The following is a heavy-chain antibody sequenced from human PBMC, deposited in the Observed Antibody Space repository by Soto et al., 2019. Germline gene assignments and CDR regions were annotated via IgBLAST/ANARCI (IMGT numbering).Heavy chain of an antibody. D-gene: IGHD3-10*01. V-gene: IGHV3-30*18. CDR1: GFTFSSYG. Sequence: ESGGGVVQPGRSLRLSCAASGFTFSSYGMHWVRQAPGKGLEWVAVISYDGSNKYYADSVKGRFTISRDNSKNTLYLQMNSLRAEDTAVYYCAKAKTPYYYGSGSSFFDYWGQGTLVTVSS. CDR3: AKAKTPYYYGSGSSFFDY. J-gene: IGHJ4*02. CDR2: ISYDGSNK.